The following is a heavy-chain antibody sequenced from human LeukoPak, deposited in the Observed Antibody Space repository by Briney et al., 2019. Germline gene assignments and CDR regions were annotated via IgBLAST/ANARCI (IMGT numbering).Heavy chain of an antibody. V-gene: IGHV4-39*01. CDR1: GASIYSSDHY. CDR3: ASQGAGTVITDY. D-gene: IGHD4-17*01. CDR2: ISYSGRT. Sequence: SETLSLTCTVSGASIYSSDHYWAWIRQPPGKGLEFIGNISYSGRTNYNPSLKSRVTISVDTSKNRFSLRLSSVTAADTAVYCCASQGAGTVITDYWGQGILVTVSS. J-gene: IGHJ4*02.